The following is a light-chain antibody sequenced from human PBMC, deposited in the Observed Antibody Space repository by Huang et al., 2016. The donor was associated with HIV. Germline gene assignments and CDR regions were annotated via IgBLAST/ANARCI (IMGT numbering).Light chain of an antibody. CDR3: QQYNNWPQVT. V-gene: IGKV3-15*01. Sequence: EIVLTQSPATLSVFPGERATLSCRASQSVSGNLAWYQQKPGQAHRVLIHGASTRATGIPPKFSGSGSGTEFTLTISRLEPEDFAVYYCQQYNNWPQVTFGQGTKLEIK. CDR2: GAS. CDR1: QSVSGN. J-gene: IGKJ2*01.